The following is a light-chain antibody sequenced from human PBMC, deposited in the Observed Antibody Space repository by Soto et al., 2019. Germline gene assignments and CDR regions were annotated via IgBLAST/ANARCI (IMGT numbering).Light chain of an antibody. CDR3: SSYTSSSTYV. V-gene: IGLV2-14*01. J-gene: IGLJ1*01. CDR2: EVS. CDR1: SSDVGGYNY. Sequence: QSVLTQPASVSGSPGQSITISCTGTSSDVGGYNYVSWYQQHPGKAPKLMIYEVSKRPSGVSNRFSGSKSGNTASLTISGLQAEDEADYYCSSYTSSSTYVFGTGTKV.